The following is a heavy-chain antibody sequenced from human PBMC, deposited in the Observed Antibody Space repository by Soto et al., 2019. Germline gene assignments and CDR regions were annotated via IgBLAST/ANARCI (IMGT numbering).Heavy chain of an antibody. D-gene: IGHD3-16*01. V-gene: IGHV1-46*01. CDR3: ARRKTNFGEDSFDI. J-gene: IGHJ3*02. Sequence: QVQLVQSGTEVRQPGASVKVSCKTSGYTFSSYYIHWVRQAPGQGLEWMAIINPNGGDSSSPQKFQRRITVTSDTSTSTVYMDLSSMRSEVTAVYYCARRKTNFGEDSFDIWGQGTMVTVSS. CDR1: GYTFSSYY. CDR2: INPNGGDS.